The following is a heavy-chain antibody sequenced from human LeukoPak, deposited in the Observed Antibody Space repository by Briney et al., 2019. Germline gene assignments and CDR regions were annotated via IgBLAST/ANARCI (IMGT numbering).Heavy chain of an antibody. D-gene: IGHD2-2*01. CDR2: ISGSGGST. Sequence: GGSLRLSCAASGFTFSTYAMSWVRQAPGKGLEWVSAISGSGGSTYYADSVKGRFTLSRDNSKNTLYLQMNSLRAEDTAVYYCARGEEVPAAEPIYFDYWGQGTLVTVSS. CDR1: GFTFSTYA. CDR3: ARGEEVPAAEPIYFDY. V-gene: IGHV3-23*01. J-gene: IGHJ4*02.